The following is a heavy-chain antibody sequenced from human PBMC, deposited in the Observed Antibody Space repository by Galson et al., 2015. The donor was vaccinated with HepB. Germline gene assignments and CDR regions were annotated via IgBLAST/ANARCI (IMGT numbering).Heavy chain of an antibody. Sequence: QSGAEVKKPGESLKVSCTGSGYSFNTHWIGWVRQTPGKGLEWMGIIYAGDSATRYSPSFQGQVTISADKSISTAYLQWSSLQASDTAIYYCARQVSGQYGMDVWGQGTTVTVSS. CDR2: IYAGDSAT. CDR1: GYSFNTHW. V-gene: IGHV5-51*01. CDR3: ARQVSGQYGMDV. J-gene: IGHJ6*02. D-gene: IGHD3-10*01.